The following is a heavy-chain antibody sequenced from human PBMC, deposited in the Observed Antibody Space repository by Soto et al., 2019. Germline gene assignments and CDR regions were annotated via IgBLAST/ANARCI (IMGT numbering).Heavy chain of an antibody. V-gene: IGHV3-21*01. CDR2: ISSSSSYI. D-gene: IGHD2-2*01. CDR3: AREARGSYASEPNFDY. CDR1: GFTFSSYS. J-gene: IGHJ4*02. Sequence: GGSLRLSCAASGFTFSSYSMNWVRQAPGKGLEWVSSISSSSSYIYYADSVKGRFTISRDNAKNSLYLQMNSLRAEDTAVYYCAREARGSYASEPNFDYWGQGTLVTVSS.